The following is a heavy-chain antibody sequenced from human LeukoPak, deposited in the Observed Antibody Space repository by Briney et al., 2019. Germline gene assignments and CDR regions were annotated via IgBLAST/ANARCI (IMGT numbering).Heavy chain of an antibody. CDR1: GFTFSSYA. CDR3: ARDSTVGYSYGYGMDV. V-gene: IGHV3-21*01. D-gene: IGHD5-18*01. Sequence: PGGSLRLSCAASGFTFSSYAMHWVRQAPGKGLEWVSSISSSSSYIYYADSVKGRFTISRDNAKNSLYLQMNSLRAEDTAVYYCARDSTVGYSYGYGMDVWGQGTTVTVSS. J-gene: IGHJ6*02. CDR2: ISSSSSYI.